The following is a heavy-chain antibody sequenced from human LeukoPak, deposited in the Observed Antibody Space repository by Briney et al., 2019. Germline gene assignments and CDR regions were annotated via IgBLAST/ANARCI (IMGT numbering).Heavy chain of an antibody. D-gene: IGHD2-2*01. CDR2: IYYSGST. Sequence: PSETLSLTCTVSGGSISSSSYYWGWIRQPPGKGLDWIGSIYYSGSTYYNPSLKSRVTISVDTSKNQFSLKLSSVTAADTAVYYCASGRLIVVVPAAITYWGQGTLVTVSS. J-gene: IGHJ4*02. CDR3: ASGRLIVVVPAAITY. V-gene: IGHV4-39*07. CDR1: GGSISSSSYY.